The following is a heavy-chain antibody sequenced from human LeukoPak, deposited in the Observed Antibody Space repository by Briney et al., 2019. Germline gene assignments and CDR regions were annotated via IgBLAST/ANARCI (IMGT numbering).Heavy chain of an antibody. J-gene: IGHJ4*02. CDR1: GGSISSYY. CDR3: ARHAGYYDSSGYPYYFDY. CDR2: IYYSGST. V-gene: IGHV4-39*01. Sequence: SETLSLTCTVSGGSISSYYWGWIRQPPGKGLEWIGSIYYSGSTYYNPSLKSRVTISVDTSKNQFSLKLSSVTAADTAVYYCARHAGYYDSSGYPYYFDYWGQGTLVTVSS. D-gene: IGHD3-22*01.